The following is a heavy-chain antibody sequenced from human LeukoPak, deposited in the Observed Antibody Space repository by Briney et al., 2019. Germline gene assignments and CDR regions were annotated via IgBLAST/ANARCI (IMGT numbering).Heavy chain of an antibody. V-gene: IGHV3-21*01. Sequence: GGSLRLSCAASGFTFSSYSMNWVRQAPGKGLEWVSSISSSSSYIYYADSVKGRFTISRDNAKNSLYLQMNSLRAEDTAVYYCARAPYYYDSSGYLDQSYFDYWGQGTLVTVYS. D-gene: IGHD3-22*01. CDR3: ARAPYYYDSSGYLDQSYFDY. J-gene: IGHJ4*01. CDR1: GFTFSSYS. CDR2: ISSSSSYI.